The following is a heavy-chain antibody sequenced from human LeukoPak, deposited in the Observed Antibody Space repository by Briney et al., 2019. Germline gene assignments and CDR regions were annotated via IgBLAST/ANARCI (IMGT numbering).Heavy chain of an antibody. J-gene: IGHJ4*02. CDR1: GFTFSRHS. V-gene: IGHV3-48*01. CDR2: MSDDTTNI. CDR3: ARHQRASQYYFDY. Sequence: PGESLRLSCADSGFTFSRHSMSWVRQAPGRGLEWVSFMSDDTTNIYYADSVRGRFTISRDNAGNSLFLQMNSLRAEDTAVYYCARHQRASQYYFDYWGQGILVTVSS.